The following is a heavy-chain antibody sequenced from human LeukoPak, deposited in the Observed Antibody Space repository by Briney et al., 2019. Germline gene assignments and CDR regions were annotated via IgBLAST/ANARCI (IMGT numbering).Heavy chain of an antibody. D-gene: IGHD6-13*01. CDR3: ARTVAAAGNGAY. CDR1: GYSFNNHW. V-gene: IGHV5-51*01. Sequence: GESLKISCKTSGYSFNNHWIGWVRQMPGKGLEWMGIIYPGDSDTRYSPSVRGQVTISADKSTSTAYLQWSSLRASDTAMYYCARTVAAAGNGAYWGQGTLVTVSS. J-gene: IGHJ4*02. CDR2: IYPGDSDT.